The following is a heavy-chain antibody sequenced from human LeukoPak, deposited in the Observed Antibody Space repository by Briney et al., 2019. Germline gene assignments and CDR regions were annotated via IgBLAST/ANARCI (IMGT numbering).Heavy chain of an antibody. CDR2: IKQDGSEK. J-gene: IGHJ6*02. CDR3: ARGSSGWYSGYYYYGMDV. V-gene: IGHV3-7*01. CDR1: GFTFSSYW. Sequence: GGSLRLSCAASGFTFSSYWMSWVRRAPGKGLEWVANIKQDGSEKYYVDSVKGRFTISRDNAKNSLYLQMNSLRAEDTAVYYCARGSSGWYSGYYYYGMDVWGQGTTVTVSS. D-gene: IGHD6-19*01.